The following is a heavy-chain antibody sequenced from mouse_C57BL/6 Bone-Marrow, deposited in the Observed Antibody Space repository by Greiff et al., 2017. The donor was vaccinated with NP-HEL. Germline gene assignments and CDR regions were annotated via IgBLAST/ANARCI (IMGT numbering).Heavy chain of an antibody. J-gene: IGHJ2*01. CDR3: ARVTTVDYFDY. V-gene: IGHV1-80*01. D-gene: IGHD1-1*01. Sequence: QVQLQQSGAELVKPGASVKISCKASGYAFSSYWMNWVKQRPGKGLEWIGQIYPGDGDTNYNGKFKGKATLTADKSSSTAYMQLSSLTSEDSAVYFCARVTTVDYFDYWGQGTTLTVSS. CDR2: IYPGDGDT. CDR1: GYAFSSYW.